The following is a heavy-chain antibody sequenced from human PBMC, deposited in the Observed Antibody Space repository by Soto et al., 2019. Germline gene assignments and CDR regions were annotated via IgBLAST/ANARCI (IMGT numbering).Heavy chain of an antibody. J-gene: IGHJ6*02. CDR1: GFTVSSNY. V-gene: IGHV3-66*01. CDR3: AGPSTHYDSSGYYYGYYYGMDV. D-gene: IGHD3-22*01. Sequence: GGSLRLSCAASGFTVSSNYMSWVRQAPGKGLEWVSVIYSGGSTYYADSVKGRFTISRDNSKNTLYLQMNSLRAEDTAVYYCAGPSTHYDSSGYYYGYYYGMDVWGQGTTVTVSS. CDR2: IYSGGST.